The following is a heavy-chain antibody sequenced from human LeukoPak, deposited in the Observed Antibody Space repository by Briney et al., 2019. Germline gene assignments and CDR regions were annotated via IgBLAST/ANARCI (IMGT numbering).Heavy chain of an antibody. J-gene: IGHJ4*02. D-gene: IGHD6-13*01. Sequence: SETLSLTCAVYGGSFSGYYWSWIRQPPGKGLEWIGEINHSGSTNYNPSLKSRVTISVDTSKNQFSLKLSSVTAADTAVYYCARGAAAAGWGQGTLVTVSS. CDR1: GGSFSGYY. CDR2: INHSGST. CDR3: ARGAAAAG. V-gene: IGHV4-34*01.